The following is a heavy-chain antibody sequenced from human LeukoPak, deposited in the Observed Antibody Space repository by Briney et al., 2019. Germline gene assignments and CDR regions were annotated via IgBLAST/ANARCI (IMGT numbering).Heavy chain of an antibody. CDR3: AKGRGYSGYFDY. D-gene: IGHD5-12*01. V-gene: IGHV3-23*01. CDR1: GFTFSSYA. CDR2: ISGSGGST. Sequence: GGSLRLSCAASGFTFSSYAMSWVRQAPGKGLEWVSAISGSGGSTYYADSVKGRFTISKDNSKNTLYLQMNSLRAEDTAVYYCAKGRGYSGYFDYWGQGTLVTVSS. J-gene: IGHJ4*02.